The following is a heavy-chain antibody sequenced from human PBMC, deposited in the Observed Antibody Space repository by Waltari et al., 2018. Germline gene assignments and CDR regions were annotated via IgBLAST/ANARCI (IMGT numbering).Heavy chain of an antibody. Sequence: EVQLLESGGGLLRPGGSLRLSGAASESRFSNYDLAWVRQAPGKGLEWVSGIRNSGGNTYYGDSVKGRFAISRDNSRNTLHLQMNGLRAEDTAIYYCTSWRVVAGTGWFDSWGQGTLVTVSS. V-gene: IGHV3-23*01. D-gene: IGHD2-15*01. CDR1: ESRFSNYD. CDR2: IRNSGGNT. CDR3: TSWRVVAGTGWFDS. J-gene: IGHJ5*01.